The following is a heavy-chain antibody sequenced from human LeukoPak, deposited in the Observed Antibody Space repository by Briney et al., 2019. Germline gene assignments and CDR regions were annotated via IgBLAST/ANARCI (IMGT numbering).Heavy chain of an antibody. CDR1: GGSISSYC. CDR2: IYYSGST. V-gene: IGHV4-59*01. J-gene: IGHJ5*02. D-gene: IGHD6-13*01. CDR3: ARGGSSWSRGFDP. Sequence: PSETLSLTCTVSGGSISSYCWSWIRQPPGKGLEWIGYIYYSGSTNYNPSLKSRVTISVDTSKNQFSLKLSSVTAADTAVYYCARGGSSWSRGFDPWGQGTLVTVSS.